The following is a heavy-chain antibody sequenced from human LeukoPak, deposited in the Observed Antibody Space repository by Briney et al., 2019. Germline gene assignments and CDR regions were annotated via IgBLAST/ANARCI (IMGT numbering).Heavy chain of an antibody. CDR2: INSDGSST. CDR3: ARVKYSSSWYNFDY. J-gene: IGHJ4*02. CDR1: GFTFSSYW. D-gene: IGHD6-13*01. V-gene: IGHV3-74*01. Sequence: GGSLRLSCAASGFTFSSYWMHWVRQAPGKGLVWVSRINSDGSSTSYADSVKGRFTISRDNAKNTLYLQMNSLRAEDTAVYYCARVKYSSSWYNFDYWGQGTLVTVSS.